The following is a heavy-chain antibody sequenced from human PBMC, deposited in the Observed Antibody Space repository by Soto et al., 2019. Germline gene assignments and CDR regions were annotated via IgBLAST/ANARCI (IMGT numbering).Heavy chain of an antibody. CDR2: ISYDGSYK. CDR1: GFTFSSYG. J-gene: IGHJ4*02. D-gene: IGHD3-16*01. V-gene: IGHV3-30*18. CDR3: AKWNGGFDY. Sequence: QVQLVESGGGVVQPGRSLRLSCAASGFTFSSYGMHWVRQAPGKGLEWVAVISYDGSYKYYTDSVKGRFTISRDNSKNTLYLQMNSLRAEDTAVYYCAKWNGGFDYWGQGTLVTVSS.